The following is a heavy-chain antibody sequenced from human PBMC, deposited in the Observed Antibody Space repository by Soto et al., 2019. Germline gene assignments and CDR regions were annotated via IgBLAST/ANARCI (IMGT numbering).Heavy chain of an antibody. V-gene: IGHV1-18*01. J-gene: IGHJ5*02. CDR1: GDTFTNFV. CDR3: ARVIRGVVNWFEQ. Sequence: GASVNVAFKTSGDTFTNFVLSLFLHAPGQGLELMGWIATYNSNKNYAQKFQGRLTLTTDTSTSTGYMELKSLEYEDTAVYYCARVIRGVVNWFEQCGKGHMVTVSS. D-gene: IGHD3-10*01. CDR2: IATYNSNK.